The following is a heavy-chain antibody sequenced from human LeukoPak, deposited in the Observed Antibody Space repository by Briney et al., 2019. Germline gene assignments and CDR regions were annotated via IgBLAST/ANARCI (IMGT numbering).Heavy chain of an antibody. J-gene: IGHJ4*02. D-gene: IGHD3-22*01. V-gene: IGHV1-18*01. CDR3: ARAVHDSSGYYFDY. CDR1: GYTFTSYD. Sequence: ASVKVSCKASGYTFTSYDINWVRQATGQGLEWMGWISAYNGNTNYAQELQGRVTTTTDTSTSTAYMELRSLRSDDTAVYYCARAVHDSSGYYFDYWGQGTLVTVSS. CDR2: ISAYNGNT.